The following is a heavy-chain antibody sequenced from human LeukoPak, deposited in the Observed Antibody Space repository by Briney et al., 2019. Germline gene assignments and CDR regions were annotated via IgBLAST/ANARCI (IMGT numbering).Heavy chain of an antibody. D-gene: IGHD3-10*01. Sequence: GASVKVSCKASGYTFNSYAMHWVRQAPGQRLEWMGWINVGNGNTEYSQKFQGRVTITRDTPATTTYMELSSLRSEDTAVYYCARVDGSGPNAPNDCWGQGSLVTVSS. CDR1: GYTFNSYA. CDR3: ARVDGSGPNAPNDC. J-gene: IGHJ4*02. CDR2: INVGNGNT. V-gene: IGHV1-3*01.